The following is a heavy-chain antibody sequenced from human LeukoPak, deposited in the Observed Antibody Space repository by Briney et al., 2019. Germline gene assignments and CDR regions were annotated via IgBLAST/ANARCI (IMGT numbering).Heavy chain of an antibody. Sequence: GASVKVSCKASGGTFSSYAISWVRQAPGQGLEWMGGIIPIFGTANYAQKFQGRVTITADESTSTAYMELSSLRSDDTAVYYCARDQHVLRFLEWLLAGPNFDYWGQGTLVTVSS. D-gene: IGHD3-3*01. CDR3: ARDQHVLRFLEWLLAGPNFDY. J-gene: IGHJ4*02. CDR2: IIPIFGTA. V-gene: IGHV1-69*01. CDR1: GGTFSSYA.